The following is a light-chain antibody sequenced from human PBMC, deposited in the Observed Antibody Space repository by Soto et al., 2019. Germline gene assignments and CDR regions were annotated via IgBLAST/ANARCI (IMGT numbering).Light chain of an antibody. CDR2: GAS. Sequence: EIVLTQSPGTLSLSPGERATLSCRANQSVSSSYLAWYQQKPGQAPRLLIYGASSRATGIPDRFSGSGSGTDVTLTISRLEPEDFAVYYCQQYGSSPYTFGQGTKLEIK. CDR3: QQYGSSPYT. CDR1: QSVSSSY. J-gene: IGKJ2*01. V-gene: IGKV3-20*01.